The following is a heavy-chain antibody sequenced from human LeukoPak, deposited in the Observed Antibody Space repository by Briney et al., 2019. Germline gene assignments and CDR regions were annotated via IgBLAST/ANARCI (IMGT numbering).Heavy chain of an antibody. V-gene: IGHV1-69*02. Sequence: SVKVPCKASGGTFSSYTISWVRQAPGQGLEWMGRIIPILGIANYAQKFQGRVTITADKSTSTAYMELSSLRSEDTAVYYCASSPNQDGDSSYFDYWGQGTLVTVSS. CDR3: ASSPNQDGDSSYFDY. CDR2: IIPILGIA. J-gene: IGHJ4*02. CDR1: GGTFSSYT. D-gene: IGHD5-24*01.